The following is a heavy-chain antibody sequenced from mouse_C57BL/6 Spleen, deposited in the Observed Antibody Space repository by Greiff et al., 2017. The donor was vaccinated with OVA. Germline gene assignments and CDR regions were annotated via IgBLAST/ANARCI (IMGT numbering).Heavy chain of an antibody. CDR3: ARRSNWYCDV. D-gene: IGHD5-1*01. J-gene: IGHJ1*03. CDR2: INPNNGGT. Sequence: VQLQQSGPELVKPGASVKIPCKASGYTFTDYNMDWVKQSHGKSLEWIGDINPNNGGTIYNQKFKGKATLTVDKSSSTAYMELRSLTSEDTAVYYCARRSNWYCDVWGTGTTVTVSS. V-gene: IGHV1-18*01. CDR1: GYTFTDYN.